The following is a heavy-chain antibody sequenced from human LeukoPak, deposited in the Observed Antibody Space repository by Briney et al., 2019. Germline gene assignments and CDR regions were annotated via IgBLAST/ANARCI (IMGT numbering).Heavy chain of an antibody. CDR3: ARVQLSDDNWGFFDY. CDR1: GYGFPVSG. D-gene: IGHD1-1*01. Sequence: ASVNLSFTCAGYGFPVSGMHWRRHAPGQGLEWMGWINPNSGGSNCAQKFQGRVTMTRETSISTAYMELSRLSSDDTAVYYCARVQLSDDNWGFFDYWGQGALVTVSS. V-gene: IGHV1-2*02. J-gene: IGHJ4*02. CDR2: INPNSGGS.